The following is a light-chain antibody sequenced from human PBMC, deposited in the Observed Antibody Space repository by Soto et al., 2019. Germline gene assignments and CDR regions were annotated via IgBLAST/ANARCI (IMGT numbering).Light chain of an antibody. CDR3: SSYTSSSTLGV. V-gene: IGLV2-14*01. CDR2: DVS. J-gene: IGLJ1*01. CDR1: SSDVGGYNY. Sequence: QSVLTQPASGSGFPGQSITISSNGTSSDVGGYNYVSWYQQHPGKAPKLMIYDVSNRPSGVSNRFSGSKSGNTASLTISGLQAEDEADYYCSSYTSSSTLGVFGTGTKVTVL.